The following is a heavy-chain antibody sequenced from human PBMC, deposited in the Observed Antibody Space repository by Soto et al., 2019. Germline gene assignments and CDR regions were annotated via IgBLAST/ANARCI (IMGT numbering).Heavy chain of an antibody. CDR1: GYSFTRNG. J-gene: IGHJ6*02. D-gene: IGHD1-26*01. CDR3: VRDRDSDTWPSRDV. V-gene: IGHV1-18*01. Sequence: QVHLVQSGAELKKPGASVRVSCKASGYSFTRNGISWVRQAPGQGLEWMGWISAKNGDTNYAQKCQGRVIMTTDTSTSTVYMELRSLKSDDTAVYYCVRDRDSDTWPSRDVWGQGTTVTVSS. CDR2: ISAKNGDT.